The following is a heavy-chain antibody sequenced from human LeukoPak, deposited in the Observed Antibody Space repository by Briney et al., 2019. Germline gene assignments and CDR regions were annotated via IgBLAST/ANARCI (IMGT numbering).Heavy chain of an antibody. V-gene: IGHV1-24*01. CDR3: ATANYDFWSGYYGGYFDY. D-gene: IGHD3-3*01. J-gene: IGHJ4*02. CDR2: FDPEDGET. CDR1: GYTLTELS. Sequence: GASVKVSCKVSGYTLTELSMHWVRQAPGKGLEWRGGFDPEDGETIYAQKFQGRVTMTEDTSTDTAYMELSSLRSEDTAVYYCATANYDFWSGYYGGYFDYWGQGTLVAVSS.